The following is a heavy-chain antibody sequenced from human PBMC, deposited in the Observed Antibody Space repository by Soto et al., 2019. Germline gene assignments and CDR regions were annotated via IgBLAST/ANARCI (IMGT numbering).Heavy chain of an antibody. CDR3: ARGHSTDCSNGVCSFFYKQEMDV. D-gene: IGHD2-8*01. CDR1: GYSSTEYH. CDR2: INPKSGGT. V-gene: IGHV1-2*04. J-gene: IGHJ6*02. Sequence: SVKVSCKESGYSSTEYHMQWVRQAPGQSIEWLGRINPKSGGTSNAQKFQGWVTMTRDRFISTVYMELTRLRCDETAVYFCARGHSTDCSNGVCSFFYKQEMDVCGQGTTVTLSS.